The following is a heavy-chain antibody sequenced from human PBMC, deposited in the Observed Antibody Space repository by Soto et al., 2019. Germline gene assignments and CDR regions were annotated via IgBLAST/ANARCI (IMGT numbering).Heavy chain of an antibody. V-gene: IGHV5-51*01. Sequence: GESLKISCKGSGYIFTTYWIVWVLHMPGKCLDCIGIFYPVWADSRCGPSFQGQFTVSADNSISAWYVRWSSLKASYTSMYYFXRXEHGYCNTKSCYVHAMDVWGQGTMVTVSS. CDR1: GYIFTTYW. J-gene: IGHJ6*02. CDR3: XRXEHGYCNTKSCYVHAMDV. D-gene: IGHD2-2*01. CDR2: FYPVWADS.